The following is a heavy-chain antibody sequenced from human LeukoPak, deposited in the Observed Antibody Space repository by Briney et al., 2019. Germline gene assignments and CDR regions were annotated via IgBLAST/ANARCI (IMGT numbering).Heavy chain of an antibody. CDR2: IYYSGST. J-gene: IGHJ6*02. CDR1: GGSISSSSYY. Sequence: SETLSLTCTVSGGSISSSSYYWGWIRQPPGKGLEWIGSIYYSGSTYYNPSLKSRVTISVDTSKNQFSLKLSSVTAADTAVYYCARHTYSSGWNYYYYYGMDVWGQGTTVTVSS. D-gene: IGHD6-19*01. V-gene: IGHV4-39*01. CDR3: ARHTYSSGWNYYYYYGMDV.